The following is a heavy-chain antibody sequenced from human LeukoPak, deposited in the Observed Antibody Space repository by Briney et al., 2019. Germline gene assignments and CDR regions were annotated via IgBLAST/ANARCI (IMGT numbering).Heavy chain of an antibody. J-gene: IGHJ4*02. V-gene: IGHV3-15*01. CDR1: GFTFNNAW. Sequence: GGSLRLSCAASGFTFNNAWMSWVRQAPGKGLEWVGRLKTKTGGGTTDYAAPVKGRFTISRDDSKNTAYLQMNSLKTEDTAVYYCTSRMGYYDSSGYYVDFDYWGQGTLVTVSS. CDR2: LKTKTGGGTT. CDR3: TSRMGYYDSSGYYVDFDY. D-gene: IGHD3-22*01.